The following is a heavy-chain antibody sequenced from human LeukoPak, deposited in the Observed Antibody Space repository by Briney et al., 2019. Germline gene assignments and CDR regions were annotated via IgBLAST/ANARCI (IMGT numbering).Heavy chain of an antibody. CDR2: ISSSGSTI. V-gene: IGHV3-48*03. Sequence: GGSLRLSCAASGFTFISYNMNWVRQAPGKGLEWVSYISSSGSTIYYADSVKGRFTISRDNAKNSLYLQVNSLRAEDTAVYYCAELGITMIGGVWGKGTTVTISS. D-gene: IGHD3-10*02. CDR1: GFTFISYN. J-gene: IGHJ6*04. CDR3: AELGITMIGGV.